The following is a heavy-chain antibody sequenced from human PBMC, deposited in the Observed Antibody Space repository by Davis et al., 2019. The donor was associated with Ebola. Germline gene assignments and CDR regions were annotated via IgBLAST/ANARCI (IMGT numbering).Heavy chain of an antibody. D-gene: IGHD3-22*01. J-gene: IGHJ1*01. CDR1: GFAFRSYW. CDR3: TRSYDSSGYYPGYFQH. CDR2: IRSKAYGGTT. V-gene: IGHV3-49*02. Sequence: GESLKISCAASGFAFRSYWMHWVRQAPGKGLEWVGFIRSKAYGGTTEYAASVKGRFTISRDDSKSIAYLQMNSLKTEDTAVYYCTRSYDSSGYYPGYFQHWGQGTLVTVSS.